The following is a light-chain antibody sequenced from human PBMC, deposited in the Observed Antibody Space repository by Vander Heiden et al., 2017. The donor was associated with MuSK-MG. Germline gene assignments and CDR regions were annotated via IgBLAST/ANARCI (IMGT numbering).Light chain of an antibody. Sequence: DIQMTQSPSSLSASVGDRVTITCRASQSISSYLNWYQQKPGKAPKLLIYAASSLQSGVPSRFSGSGSGTDFTLTISRLQPEDFATYYCQQCESTPRTFGQGTKVEIK. V-gene: IGKV1-39*01. CDR3: QQCESTPRT. CDR1: QSISSY. CDR2: AAS. J-gene: IGKJ1*01.